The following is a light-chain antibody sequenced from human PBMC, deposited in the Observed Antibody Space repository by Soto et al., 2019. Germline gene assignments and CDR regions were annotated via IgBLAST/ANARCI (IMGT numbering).Light chain of an antibody. CDR1: SSNIGVGFD. J-gene: IGLJ2*01. CDR3: QSFDSSLSGYVV. CDR2: GNS. V-gene: IGLV1-40*01. Sequence: QLVLTQPPSVSGAPGQRVTISCTGSSSNIGVGFDVYWYQQLPGTAPKFLLYGNSDRPSGVPDRFSGSKSGTSASLAITGLQAEDEAVYYCQSFDSSLSGYVVFGGGTQLTVL.